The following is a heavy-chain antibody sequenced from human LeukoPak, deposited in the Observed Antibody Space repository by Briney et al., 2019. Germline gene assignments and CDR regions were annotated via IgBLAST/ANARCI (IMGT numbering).Heavy chain of an antibody. CDR2: ISSSRSYI. Sequence: GSLRLSCAASGFTFSSYSMNWVRQAPGKGLEWVSFISSSRSYIYYADSVKGRFTISRDNAKNSLYLEMNSLRAEDTAVYYSAKDGSMPWGYYMDVWGKGTTVTISS. CDR1: GFTFSSYS. V-gene: IGHV3-21*01. J-gene: IGHJ6*03. D-gene: IGHD2/OR15-2a*01. CDR3: AKDGSMPWGYYMDV.